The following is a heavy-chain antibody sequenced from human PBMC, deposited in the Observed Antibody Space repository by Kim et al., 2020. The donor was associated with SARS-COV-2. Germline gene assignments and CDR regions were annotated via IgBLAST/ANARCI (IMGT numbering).Heavy chain of an antibody. V-gene: IGHV3-30*04. J-gene: IGHJ6*02. D-gene: IGHD3-10*01. CDR1: GFTFSSYA. CDR2: ISYDGSNK. Sequence: GGSLRLSCAASGFTFSSYAMHWVRQAPGKGLEWVAVISYDGSNKYYADSVKGRFTISRDNSKNTLYLQMNSLRAEDTAVYYCARPGDYYYGMDVWGQGTTVTVSS. CDR3: ARPGDYYYGMDV.